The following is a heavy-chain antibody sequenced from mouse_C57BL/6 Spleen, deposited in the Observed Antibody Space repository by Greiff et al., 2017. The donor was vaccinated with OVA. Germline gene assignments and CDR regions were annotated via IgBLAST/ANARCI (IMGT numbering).Heavy chain of an antibody. CDR1: GFTFTDYY. D-gene: IGHD1-1*01. Sequence: EVNVVESGGGLVQPGGSLSLSCAASGFTFTDYYMSWVRQPPGKALEWLGFIRNKANGYTTEYSASVKGRFTISRDNSQSILYLQMNALRAEDSATYYCARATHAMDYWGQGTSVTVSS. CDR2: IRNKANGYTT. V-gene: IGHV7-3*01. J-gene: IGHJ4*01. CDR3: ARATHAMDY.